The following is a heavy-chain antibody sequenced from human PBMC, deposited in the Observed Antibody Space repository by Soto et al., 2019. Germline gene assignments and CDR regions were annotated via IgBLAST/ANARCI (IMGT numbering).Heavy chain of an antibody. J-gene: IGHJ6*02. V-gene: IGHV2-70*01. Sequence: ESGPTLVNPTQTLTLTCTFSGFSLSTSGMCVSWIRQPPGKALEWLALIDWDDDKYYSTSLKTRLTISKDTSKNQVVLTMTNMDPVDTATYYCARIPIAVAAHYYYYYYGMDVWGQGTTVTVSS. D-gene: IGHD6-19*01. CDR2: IDWDDDK. CDR1: GFSLSTSGMC. CDR3: ARIPIAVAAHYYYYYYGMDV.